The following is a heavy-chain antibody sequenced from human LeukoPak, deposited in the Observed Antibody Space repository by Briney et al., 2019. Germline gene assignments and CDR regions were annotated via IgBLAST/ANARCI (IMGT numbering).Heavy chain of an antibody. V-gene: IGHV4-34*01. J-gene: IGHJ4*02. CDR3: ARDNILTGSGCDY. D-gene: IGHD3-9*01. CDR1: GGSFSGYY. Sequence: SETLSLTCAVYGGSFSGYYWSWIRQPPGKGLEWIGVINHSGSTNSNPSLKSGGTISVDTTKNQFSLKLSSVTAADTAVYYWARDNILTGSGCDYWGQGTLVTVSS. CDR2: INHSGST.